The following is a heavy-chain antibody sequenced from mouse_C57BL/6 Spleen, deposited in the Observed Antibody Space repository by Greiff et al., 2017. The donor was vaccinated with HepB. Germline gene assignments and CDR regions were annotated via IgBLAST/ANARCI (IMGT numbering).Heavy chain of an antibody. V-gene: IGHV1-64*01. CDR1: GYTFTSYW. Sequence: QVQLQQPGAELVKPGASVKLSCKASGYTFTSYWMHWVKQRPGQGLEWIGMIHPNSGSTNYNEKFKSKATLTVDKSYSTAYMQLSSLTSEDSAVYYCARVGDYDGYFDVWGTGTTVTVSS. D-gene: IGHD2-4*01. CDR3: ARVGDYDGYFDV. J-gene: IGHJ1*03. CDR2: IHPNSGST.